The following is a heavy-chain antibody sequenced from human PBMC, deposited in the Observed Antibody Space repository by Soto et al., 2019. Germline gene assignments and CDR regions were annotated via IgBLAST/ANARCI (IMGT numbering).Heavy chain of an antibody. CDR2: MNPNSGNT. V-gene: IGHV1-8*01. CDR3: ARGGYYYGSGTPALRDY. J-gene: IGHJ4*02. CDR1: GYTFTSYD. Sequence: GASGKVSCKASGYTFTSYDINWVRQATGQGLEWMGWMNPNSGNTGYAQKFQGRVTMTRNTSISTAYMELSSLRSEDTAVYYCARGGYYYGSGTPALRDYWGQGTPVTVSS. D-gene: IGHD3-10*01.